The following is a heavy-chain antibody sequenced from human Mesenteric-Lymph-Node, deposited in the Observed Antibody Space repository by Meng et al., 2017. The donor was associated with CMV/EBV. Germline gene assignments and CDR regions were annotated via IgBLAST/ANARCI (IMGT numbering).Heavy chain of an antibody. CDR3: ASSVITGY. J-gene: IGHJ4*02. Sequence: SETLSLTCTVFGGSISSSSYYWGWVRQAPGKGLEWIGNIYYSGSNYYNPALKSRVTISVDTSKNQFSLKLNSVTAADTAVYYCASSVITGYWGQGTLVTVSS. V-gene: IGHV4-39*01. CDR2: IYYSGSN. D-gene: IGHD5-24*01. CDR1: GGSISSSSYY.